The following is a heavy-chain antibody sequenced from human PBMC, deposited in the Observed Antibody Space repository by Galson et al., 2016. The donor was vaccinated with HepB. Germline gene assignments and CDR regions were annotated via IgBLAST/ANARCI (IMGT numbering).Heavy chain of an antibody. J-gene: IGHJ6*02. CDR3: ARATIGGSWPYYQYCGMDV. D-gene: IGHD3-16*01. CDR1: GYTFSSFG. Sequence: SVKVSCKASGYTFSSFGVSWVRQAPGQGLEWMGWISAHNGNTNFDQKFQGRVTMTTDTSTSTAYMELRSLRSDDSAVYYCARATIGGSWPYYQYCGMDVWGQGTPVTVSS. CDR2: ISAHNGNT. V-gene: IGHV1-18*01.